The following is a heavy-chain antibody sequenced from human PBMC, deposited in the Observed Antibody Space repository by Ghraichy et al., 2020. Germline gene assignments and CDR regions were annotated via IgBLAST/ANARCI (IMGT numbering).Heavy chain of an antibody. J-gene: IGHJ1*01. D-gene: IGHD6-19*01. Sequence: GESLNISCADSGFTFNTYGMHWVRQAPGKGLEWVAVISYEGSNKFYADSVKGRFSISRDNPKNTLFLQISSLRTEDTAVYYCARAPNLGPSAVAGFCFQRWGQGTLVTVSS. CDR1: GFTFNTYG. CDR3: ARAPNLGPSAVAGFCFQR. CDR2: ISYEGSNK. V-gene: IGHV3-30*03.